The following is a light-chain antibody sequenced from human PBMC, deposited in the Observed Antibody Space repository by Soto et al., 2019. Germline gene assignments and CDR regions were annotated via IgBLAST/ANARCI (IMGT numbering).Light chain of an antibody. CDR2: AAS. CDR1: QSVSSN. CDR3: QHYVERSPIT. J-gene: IGKJ5*01. Sequence: EIVMTQSPATLSVSPGERATLSCRASQSVSSNLAWYQQKPGQAPRLLIYAASSRATGIPDRFSGSGSGTDFTLTISRLEPEDFALYYCQHYVERSPITFGQGTRLEIK. V-gene: IGKV3-20*01.